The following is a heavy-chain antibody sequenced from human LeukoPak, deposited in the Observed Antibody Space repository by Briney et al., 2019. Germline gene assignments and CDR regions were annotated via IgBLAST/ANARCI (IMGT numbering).Heavy chain of an antibody. V-gene: IGHV1-24*01. CDR3: ATHSLYSGSYYYFDY. CDR1: GYTLTELS. D-gene: IGHD1-26*01. CDR2: FDPEDGET. J-gene: IGHJ4*02. Sequence: ASVKVSCKVSGYTLTELSMHWVRQAPGKGLEWMGGFDPEDGETIYAQKFQGRVTMTEDTSTDTVYMELSSLRSEDTAVYYCATHSLYSGSYYYFDYWGQGTLVTVSS.